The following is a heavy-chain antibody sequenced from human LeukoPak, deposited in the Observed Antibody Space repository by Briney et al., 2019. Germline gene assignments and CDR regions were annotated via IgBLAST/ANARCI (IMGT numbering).Heavy chain of an antibody. J-gene: IGHJ4*02. CDR2: TSSDLNVK. CDR3: ARDLNRGSYFDY. Sequence: PGGSLRLSCAASGFTFRNYVIHWVRQAPGKGLEWVAVTSSDLNVKLYADSVKGRFTISRDNPKNTLYLQMNSLRAEDTAVYYCARDLNRGSYFDYWGQGSLVTVSS. V-gene: IGHV3-30-3*01. CDR1: GFTFRNYV.